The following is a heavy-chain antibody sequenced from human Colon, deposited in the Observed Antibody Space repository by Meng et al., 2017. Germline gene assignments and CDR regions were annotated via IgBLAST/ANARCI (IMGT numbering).Heavy chain of an antibody. CDR1: GGSISSTNR. D-gene: IGHD1-26*01. V-gene: IGHV4-4*02. Sequence: QAHLQESRPGLVKPLGTLSLTCAVSGGSISSTNRWSWIRQPPGKGLEWIGEISQSGSSNYNPSLKRRVTMSLDKSKNHFFLNLSSVSAADTAVYYCAREDGSIGFTPAGQWGQGTLVTVSS. J-gene: IGHJ1*01. CDR3: AREDGSIGFTPAGQ. CDR2: ISQSGSS.